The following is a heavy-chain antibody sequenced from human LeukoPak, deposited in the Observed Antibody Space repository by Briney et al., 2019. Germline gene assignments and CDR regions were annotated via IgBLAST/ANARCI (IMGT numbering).Heavy chain of an antibody. CDR2: IIPIFGTA. J-gene: IGHJ4*02. D-gene: IGHD2-21*02. CDR3: ARDEPYCGGDCYADY. Sequence: ASVKVSCKASGGTFSSYAISWVRQAPGQGLEWMGGIIPIFGTANYAQKLQGRVTMTTDTSTSTAYMELRSLRSDDTAVYYCARDEPYCGGDCYADYWGQGTLVTVSS. V-gene: IGHV1-69*05. CDR1: GGTFSSYA.